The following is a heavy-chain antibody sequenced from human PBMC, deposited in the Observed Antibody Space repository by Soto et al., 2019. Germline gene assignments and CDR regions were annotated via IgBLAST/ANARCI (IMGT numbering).Heavy chain of an antibody. CDR3: ARPSDNLWFGELSGAFDI. D-gene: IGHD3-10*01. J-gene: IGHJ3*02. CDR1: GYSFTNFA. V-gene: IGHV1-3*01. Sequence: ASVKVSCKASGYSFTNFAIHWVRQAPGQRPEWMGWINPGNGNTKYSQKLQGRVTITSDTSARTAYVDLSTLRSDDTAVYYCARPSDNLWFGELSGAFDIWGQGTMVTVSS. CDR2: INPGNGNT.